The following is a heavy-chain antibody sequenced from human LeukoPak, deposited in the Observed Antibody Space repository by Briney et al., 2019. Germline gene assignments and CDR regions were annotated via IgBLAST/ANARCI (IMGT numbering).Heavy chain of an antibody. V-gene: IGHV1-69*01. CDR3: ARVSLGNEPGSPQNYYYYGMDV. Sequence: SVKVSCKASGGTFSSYAISWVRQAPGQGLEWMGGIIPIFGTANYAQKFQGRVTITADESTSTAYMELSSLRSEDTAVYYCARVSLGNEPGSPQNYYYYGMDVWGQGTTVTVSS. CDR1: GGTFSSYA. CDR2: IIPIFGTA. J-gene: IGHJ6*02.